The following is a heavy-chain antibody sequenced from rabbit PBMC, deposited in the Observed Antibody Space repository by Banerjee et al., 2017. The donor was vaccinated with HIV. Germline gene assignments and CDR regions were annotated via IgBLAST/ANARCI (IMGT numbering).Heavy chain of an antibody. CDR3: ARETAAYAGDTYTTGGNL. J-gene: IGHJ4*01. D-gene: IGHD6-1*01. V-gene: IGHV1S40*01. Sequence: QSLEESGGDLVKPEGSLTLTCKASGFDLSSYYYMCWVRQAPGKGLEWIACIYTSSGSTWYASWVNGRFTISKTSSTTVTLQMTSLTAADTATYFCARETAAYAGDTYTTGGNLWGPGTLVTVS. CDR2: IYTSSGST. CDR1: GFDLSSYYY.